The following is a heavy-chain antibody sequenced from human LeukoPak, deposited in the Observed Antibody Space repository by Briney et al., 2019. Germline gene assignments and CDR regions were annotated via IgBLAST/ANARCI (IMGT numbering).Heavy chain of an antibody. J-gene: IGHJ5*02. Sequence: SVKVSCKASGGTFSSYAISWVRQAPGQGLEWMGRIIPILGIANYAQKFQGRVTITADKSTSTAYMELSSLRSEDTAVYYCASLWYDSSGYYSPWGQGTLVTVSS. D-gene: IGHD3-22*01. CDR3: ASLWYDSSGYYSP. V-gene: IGHV1-69*04. CDR1: GGTFSSYA. CDR2: IIPILGIA.